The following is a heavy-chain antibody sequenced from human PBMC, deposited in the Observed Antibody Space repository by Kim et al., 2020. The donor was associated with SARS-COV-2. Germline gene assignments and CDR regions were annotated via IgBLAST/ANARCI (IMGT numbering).Heavy chain of an antibody. V-gene: IGHV5-51*01. Sequence: SPSFQGQVTSSADKSISTAYLQWSSLEASDTAMYYCARHRGYYYYYMDVWGKGTTVTVSS. CDR3: ARHRGYYYYYMDV. J-gene: IGHJ6*03.